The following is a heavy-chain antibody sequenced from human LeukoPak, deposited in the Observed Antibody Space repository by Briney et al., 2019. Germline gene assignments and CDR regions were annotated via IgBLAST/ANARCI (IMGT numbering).Heavy chain of an antibody. V-gene: IGHV3-64D*09. Sequence: PGGSLRLSCSASGFTFSNFPMHWVRQAPGKGLEYVSAISTDGGSTYYPDSVKGRFTISRDNSKNTLYLQMSSLRAEDTAIYYCVKAIFFGSGSYYGYWGQGTLVTVPS. CDR1: GFTFSNFP. CDR2: ISTDGGST. D-gene: IGHD3-22*01. CDR3: VKAIFFGSGSYYGY. J-gene: IGHJ4*02.